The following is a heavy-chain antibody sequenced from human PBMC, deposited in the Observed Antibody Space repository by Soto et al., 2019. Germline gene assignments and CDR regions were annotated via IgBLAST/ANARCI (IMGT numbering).Heavy chain of an antibody. CDR2: IYGDGTT. J-gene: IGHJ4*02. Sequence: PGGSLRLSCAVSGFTVSSKAMSWVRQAPGKGLEWVAIIYGDGTTIYGDSVEGRFTISRDVSKASLYLQMNSLRAEDMAVYYCVASYKWTGLFDYWGQGTLVTVSS. D-gene: IGHD1-20*01. CDR3: VASYKWTGLFDY. CDR1: GFTVSSKA. V-gene: IGHV3-53*01.